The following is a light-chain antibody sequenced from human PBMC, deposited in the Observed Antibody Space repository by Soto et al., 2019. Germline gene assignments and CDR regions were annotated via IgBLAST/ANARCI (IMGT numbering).Light chain of an antibody. CDR2: DVT. CDR3: SSYTTSNTRQVV. Sequence: QSVLTQPASVSGSPVQSITISCTGTSSDVGGYNYVSWYQQHPGKAPRFVIYDVTNRPSGVSNRFSGSKSGNTASLTISGLQAEDEADYYCSSYTTSNTRQVVFGTGTNVTV. V-gene: IGLV2-14*01. CDR1: SSDVGGYNY. J-gene: IGLJ1*01.